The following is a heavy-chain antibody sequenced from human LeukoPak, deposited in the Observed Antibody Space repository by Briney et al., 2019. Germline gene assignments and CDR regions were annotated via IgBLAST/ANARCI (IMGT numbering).Heavy chain of an antibody. CDR2: VTRGDNT. Sequence: GGSLRLSCAASGFTFSSYAMSWVRQAPGKGLEWVSTVTRGDNTLHADSVRGRFTISRDNSKNTIYLQMSSLRAEDTAVYYCAKRGAYSNNWSISLDYWGQGTLVTVSS. D-gene: IGHD6-13*01. CDR1: GFTFSSYA. CDR3: AKRGAYSNNWSISLDY. J-gene: IGHJ4*02. V-gene: IGHV3-23*01.